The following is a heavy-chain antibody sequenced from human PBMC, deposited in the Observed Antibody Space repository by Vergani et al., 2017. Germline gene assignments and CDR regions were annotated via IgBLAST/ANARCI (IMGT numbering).Heavy chain of an antibody. V-gene: IGHV3-23*01. J-gene: IGHJ5*02. CDR3: AKGKESGSYGRNWFDP. D-gene: IGHD1-26*01. CDR2: ISGSGGST. Sequence: EVQLLESGGGLVQPGGSLRLSCAASGFPFSSYAMSWVRQAPGKGLEWVSAISGSGGSTYYADSVKGRFTISRDNSKNTLYLQMNSLRAEDTAVYYCAKGKESGSYGRNWFDPWGQGTLVTVSS. CDR1: GFPFSSYA.